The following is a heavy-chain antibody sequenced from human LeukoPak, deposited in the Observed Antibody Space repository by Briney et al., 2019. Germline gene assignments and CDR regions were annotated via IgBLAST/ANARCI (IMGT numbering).Heavy chain of an antibody. V-gene: IGHV1-24*01. D-gene: IGHD4-17*01. CDR2: FDPEDGET. CDR3: ATQMPSDGDYHVHLRY. CDR1: GYTLTELS. J-gene: IGHJ4*02. Sequence: ASVKVSCKVSGYTLTELSMHWVRQAPGKGLEWMGGFDPEDGETIYAQKFQGRVTMTEDTSTDTAYMELSSLRSEDTAVYYCATQMPSDGDYHVHLRYWGQGTLVTVSS.